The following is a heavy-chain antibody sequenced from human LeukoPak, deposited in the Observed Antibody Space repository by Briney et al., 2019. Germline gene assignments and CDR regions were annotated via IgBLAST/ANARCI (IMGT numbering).Heavy chain of an antibody. CDR1: GYTFTTYG. J-gene: IGHJ4*02. D-gene: IGHD5-18*01. CDR2: INPSGGST. Sequence: ASVKVSCKASGYTFTTYGMNWVRQAPGQGLEWMGIINPSGGSTSYAQKFQGRVTMTRDMSTSTVYMELSSLRSEDTAVYYCARDFSGGYSYGYDVPHFDYWGQGTLVTVSS. CDR3: ARDFSGGYSYGYDVPHFDY. V-gene: IGHV1-46*01.